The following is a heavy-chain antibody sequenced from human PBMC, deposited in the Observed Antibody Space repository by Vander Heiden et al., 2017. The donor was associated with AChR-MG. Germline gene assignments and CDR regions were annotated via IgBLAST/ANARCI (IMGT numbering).Heavy chain of an antibody. D-gene: IGHD6-25*01. V-gene: IGHV1-8*01. Sequence: QVQLAQSGAEVKKPGASVKVSCKASGYTFTSYDINWVRQATGQGLEWMGWMNPNSGNTGYAQKFQGRVTMTRNTSISTAYMELSSLRSEDTAVYYCAIASWKGSSVPFDYWGQGTLVTVSS. CDR3: AIASWKGSSVPFDY. CDR2: MNPNSGNT. CDR1: GYTFTSYD. J-gene: IGHJ4*02.